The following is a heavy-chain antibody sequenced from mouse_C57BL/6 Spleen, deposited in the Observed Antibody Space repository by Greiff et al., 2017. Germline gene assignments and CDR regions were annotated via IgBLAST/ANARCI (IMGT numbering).Heavy chain of an antibody. CDR3: ARGFITTVVGYYAMDY. D-gene: IGHD1-1*01. Sequence: QVQLQQPGTELVKPGASVKLSCKASGYTFTSYWMHWVKQRPGQGLEWIGNINPSNGGTNYNEKFKSKATLTVDTSSSTAYMQHSSLTSEDSAVFYGARGFITTVVGYYAMDYWGQGTSVTVSS. V-gene: IGHV1-53*01. CDR2: INPSNGGT. CDR1: GYTFTSYW. J-gene: IGHJ4*01.